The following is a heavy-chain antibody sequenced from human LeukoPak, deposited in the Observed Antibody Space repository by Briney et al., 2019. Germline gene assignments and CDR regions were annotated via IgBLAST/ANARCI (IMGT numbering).Heavy chain of an antibody. J-gene: IGHJ3*02. Sequence: SETLSLTCTVSGGSMRGYYWSWIRQPPGKGLEWIGYIYYSGSTTYNPSLKSRVTISVDTSKNQFSLKLSSVTAADTAVYYCARHSRRGSSPTRPFDIWGQGTLVTVSS. D-gene: IGHD1-26*01. V-gene: IGHV4-59*08. CDR3: ARHSRRGSSPTRPFDI. CDR1: GGSMRGYY. CDR2: IYYSGST.